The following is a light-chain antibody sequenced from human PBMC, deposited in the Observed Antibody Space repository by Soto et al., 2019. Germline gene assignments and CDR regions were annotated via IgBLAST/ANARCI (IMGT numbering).Light chain of an antibody. CDR3: SSYSGTYSNVI. Sequence: QSVLTQPPSASGSPGQSVTLSCAGTYNDVGDYNYVSWYQQHPGKVPKLLTYGVTERPSGVPGRFSGSKSGHTASLTVSDLQPADEAVYYCSSYSGTYSNVIFGGGTKRTVL. V-gene: IGLV2-8*01. CDR2: GVT. CDR1: YNDVGDYNY. J-gene: IGLJ2*01.